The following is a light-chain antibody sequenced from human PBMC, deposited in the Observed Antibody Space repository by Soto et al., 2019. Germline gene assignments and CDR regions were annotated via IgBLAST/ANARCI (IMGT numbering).Light chain of an antibody. Sequence: QSVLTQPPSASGSPGQSVTISCTGTSSDVGGHNYVSWYQQHPGKAPKLIIYDVNKRPSGVPDRFSGSKSGNTASLTVSGLQAEDEGDYYCQSYDSTLSARYVFGTGTKVTVL. J-gene: IGLJ1*01. CDR3: QSYDSTLSARYV. CDR2: DVN. CDR1: SSDVGGHNY. V-gene: IGLV2-8*01.